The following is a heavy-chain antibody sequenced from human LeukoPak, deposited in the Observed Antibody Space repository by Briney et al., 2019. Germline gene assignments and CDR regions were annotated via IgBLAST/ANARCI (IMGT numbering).Heavy chain of an antibody. D-gene: IGHD6-19*01. V-gene: IGHV4-34*01. CDR2: INHSGST. CDR1: GGSFSGYY. CDR3: VRHVDGQWLVFDY. Sequence: SETLSLTCAVYGGSFSGYYWSWIRQPPGKGLEWIGEINHSGSTNYNPSLKSRATISVDTSKNQFSLKLGSVTAADRAVYYCVRHVDGQWLVFDYWGQGTLVTVSS. J-gene: IGHJ4*02.